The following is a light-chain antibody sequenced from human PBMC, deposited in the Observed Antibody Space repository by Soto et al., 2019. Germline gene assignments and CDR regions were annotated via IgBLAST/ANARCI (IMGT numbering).Light chain of an antibody. V-gene: IGLV2-23*01. J-gene: IGLJ2*01. Sequence: QSVLTQPASVSGSPGQSITISCTGTSSDVGSYNLVCWYQQHPGKAPKLMIYEGSKRPSGVSNRFSGSKSGNTASLTISGLQSEDEADYYCCSYAGSSTHVVFGGGTKLTVL. CDR3: CSYAGSSTHVV. CDR1: SSDVGSYNL. CDR2: EGS.